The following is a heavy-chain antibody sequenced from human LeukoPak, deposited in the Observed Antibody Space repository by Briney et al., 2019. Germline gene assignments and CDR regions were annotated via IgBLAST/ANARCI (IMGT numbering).Heavy chain of an antibody. J-gene: IGHJ5*02. CDR2: IYYSGST. D-gene: IGHD3-3*01. Sequence: APETLSLTCTVSGGSISSGDYYWSWIRQPPGKGLEWIGYIYYSGSTYYNPSLKSRVTISVDTSKNQFSLKLSSVTAADTAVYYCASNARITIFGVVSRPGWFDPWGQGTLVTVSS. CDR1: GGSISSGDYY. CDR3: ASNARITIFGVVSRPGWFDP. V-gene: IGHV4-30-4*08.